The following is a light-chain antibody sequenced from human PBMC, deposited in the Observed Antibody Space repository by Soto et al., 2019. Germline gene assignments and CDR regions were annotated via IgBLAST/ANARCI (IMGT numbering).Light chain of an antibody. Sequence: GDRVTITCRASQPISGRLAWYQLKPGEAPKLLIYEASTLQWGVPSRFSGSGFGTEFTLTISSLQPDDFATYFCQQLRSYPSTFGGGTKVEIK. CDR3: QQLRSYPST. V-gene: IGKV1-5*03. CDR1: QPISGR. CDR2: EAS. J-gene: IGKJ4*01.